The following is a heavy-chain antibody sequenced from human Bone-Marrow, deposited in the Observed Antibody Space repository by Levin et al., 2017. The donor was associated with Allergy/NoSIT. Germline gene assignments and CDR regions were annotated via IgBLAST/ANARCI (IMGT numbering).Heavy chain of an antibody. Sequence: AGGSLRLSCTASGFIFGDYRMSWVRQAPGKGLEWVGFIRSKAYGETTEYAASVKGRFTISRDDSRSIAHLQMNSLKTEDTAVYYCTRDSGVSIFGKTYYFNGMDVWGQGTTVTVSS. CDR2: IRSKAYGETT. V-gene: IGHV3-49*04. J-gene: IGHJ6*02. D-gene: IGHD3-3*01. CDR1: GFIFGDYR. CDR3: TRDSGVSIFGKTYYFNGMDV.